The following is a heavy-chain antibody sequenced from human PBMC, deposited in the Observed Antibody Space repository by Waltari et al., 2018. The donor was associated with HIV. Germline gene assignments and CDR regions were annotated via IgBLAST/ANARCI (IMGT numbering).Heavy chain of an antibody. D-gene: IGHD1-26*01. CDR3: ARLVYTGSYIDSFDV. CDR2: IKEVGTEK. Sequence: EVQLVESGGGLVQPGGSLRLSGDASGFTFSNYWMNWVRQPPTKGVEWVANIKEVGTEKDYVYSVQGRFTISRDNARNSLFLQMNSLRVEDTAVYYCARLVYTGSYIDSFDVWGQGTKATVSS. CDR1: GFTFSNYW. J-gene: IGHJ3*01. V-gene: IGHV3-7*01.